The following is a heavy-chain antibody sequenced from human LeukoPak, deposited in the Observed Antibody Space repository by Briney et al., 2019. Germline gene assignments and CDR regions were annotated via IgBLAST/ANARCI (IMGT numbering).Heavy chain of an antibody. V-gene: IGHV4-61*02. J-gene: IGHJ6*03. D-gene: IGHD3-10*01. CDR3: ARRRGYYGSGSYLSYYYYYMDV. Sequence: TLSLTCTVSGGSISSGSYYWSWIRQPAGKGLEWIGRIYTSGSTNYNPSLKSRVTISVDTSKNQFSLKLSSVTAADTAVYYCARRRGYYGSGSYLSYYYYYMDVWGKGTTVTISS. CDR2: IYTSGST. CDR1: GGSISSGSYY.